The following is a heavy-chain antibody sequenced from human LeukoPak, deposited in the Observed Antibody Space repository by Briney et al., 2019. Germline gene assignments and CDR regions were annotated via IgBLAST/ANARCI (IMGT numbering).Heavy chain of an antibody. D-gene: IGHD3-10*01. CDR2: IYYSGST. V-gene: IGHV4-30-4*01. CDR3: ASRTYYYGSETYYGGGFFDY. J-gene: IGHJ4*02. Sequence: NPSQTLSLTCTVSGGSISSGDYYWRWIRQPPGKGLEWIGYIYYSGSTYYNPSLKSRVTISLDTSKNQFSLKLSSVTAADTAVYYCASRTYYYGSETYYGGGFFDYWGQGTLVTVSS. CDR1: GGSISSGDYY.